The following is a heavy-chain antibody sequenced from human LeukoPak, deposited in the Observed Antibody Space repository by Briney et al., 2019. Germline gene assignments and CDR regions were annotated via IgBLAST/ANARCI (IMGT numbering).Heavy chain of an antibody. Sequence: GGSLRLSCAASGFTFSGSAMHWVRQASGKGREWVGRNRSKANSYATAYAASVKGRFTISRDDSKNTAYLQMNSLKTEDTAVYYCTRLYQQDYWGQGTLVTVSS. CDR3: TRLYQQDY. J-gene: IGHJ4*02. CDR2: NRSKANSYAT. V-gene: IGHV3-73*01. D-gene: IGHD2-2*01. CDR1: GFTFSGSA.